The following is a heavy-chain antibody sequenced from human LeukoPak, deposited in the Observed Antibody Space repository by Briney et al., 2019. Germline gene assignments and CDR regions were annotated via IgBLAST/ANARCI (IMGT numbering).Heavy chain of an antibody. J-gene: IGHJ4*02. D-gene: IGHD2-2*02. Sequence: SETPSLTCAVYGGSFSGYYWSWIRQPPGKGLEWIGEINHSGSTNYNPSLKSRVTISVDTSKNQFSLKLSSVTAADTAVYYCAREGSSTSCYKYWGQGTLVTVPS. CDR1: GGSFSGYY. CDR3: AREGSSTSCYKY. CDR2: INHSGST. V-gene: IGHV4-34*01.